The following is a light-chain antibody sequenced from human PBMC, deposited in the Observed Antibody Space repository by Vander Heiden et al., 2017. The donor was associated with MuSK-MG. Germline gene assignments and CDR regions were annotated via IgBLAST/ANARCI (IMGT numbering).Light chain of an antibody. J-gene: IGLJ1*01. CDR3: SSYTSSSTYV. CDR1: SSDVGVYNY. Sequence: QSALTQPASVSVSPGQSITISCTGTSSDVGVYNYVSWYQQHPGKAPKLMIYDVSNRPSGVSNRFSGSKSGNTASLTISGLQAEDEADYYCSSYTSSSTYVFGTGTKVTVL. V-gene: IGLV2-14*01. CDR2: DVS.